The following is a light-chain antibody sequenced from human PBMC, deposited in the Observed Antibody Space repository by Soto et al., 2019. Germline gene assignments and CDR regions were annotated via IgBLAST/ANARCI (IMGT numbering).Light chain of an antibody. J-gene: IGLJ1*01. CDR2: EVV. V-gene: IGLV2-8*01. Sequence: QSALTQPPSASGSPGESVIISCTGTKNDIGVYDFVSWYQHHAGKAPRLIIYEVVQRPSGVPDRFSGSKSGNTASLTVSGLQAADGADYFCKSYAGSNTYVFGSGTKLTVL. CDR1: KNDIGVYDF. CDR3: KSYAGSNTYV.